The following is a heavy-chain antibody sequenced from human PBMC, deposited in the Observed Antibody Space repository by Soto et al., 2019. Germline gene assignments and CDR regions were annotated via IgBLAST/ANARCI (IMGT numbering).Heavy chain of an antibody. V-gene: IGHV1-18*01. CDR2: VNAYNGNT. J-gene: IGHJ4*02. Sequence: ASVKVSCKASGYTFTSYGISWVRQAPGQGLEWMGWVNAYNGNTNYAQKFQGRVTMTTDTSTSTAYMELRSLRSDDTAVYYCATRSPAFDYWGQGTLVTVSS. CDR3: ATRSPAFDY. CDR1: GYTFTSYG.